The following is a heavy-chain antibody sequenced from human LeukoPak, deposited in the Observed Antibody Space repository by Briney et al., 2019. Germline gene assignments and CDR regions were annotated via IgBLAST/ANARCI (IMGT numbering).Heavy chain of an antibody. J-gene: IGHJ4*02. V-gene: IGHV3-23*01. D-gene: IGHD4-17*01. Sequence: SGGSLRLSCAASGFTFSSYGMSWVRQAPGKGLEWVSGISGSGGSTYYADSVKGRFTISRDDSKNMMNLQMNSLRAEDTAVYYCARDYGDYTKGWNLRDFWGQGTLVTVSS. CDR1: GFTFSSYG. CDR3: ARDYGDYTKGWNLRDF. CDR2: ISGSGGST.